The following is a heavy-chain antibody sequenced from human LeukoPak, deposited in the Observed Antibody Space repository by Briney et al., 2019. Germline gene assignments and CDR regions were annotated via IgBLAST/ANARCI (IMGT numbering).Heavy chain of an antibody. Sequence: GGSLRLSCADFGFTFVDYVMHWVRQAPGKGLEWVSLLSGVGGSTYYADSVKGRFTLSRDTSKNSLYLHMNSSRTADTALYYCVYYYASVDYWGQGTLVTVSS. J-gene: IGHJ4*02. CDR3: VYYYASVDY. D-gene: IGHD3-10*01. V-gene: IGHV3-43*02. CDR2: LSGVGGST. CDR1: GFTFVDYV.